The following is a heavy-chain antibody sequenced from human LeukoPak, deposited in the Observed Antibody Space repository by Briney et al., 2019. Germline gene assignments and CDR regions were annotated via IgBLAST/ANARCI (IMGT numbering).Heavy chain of an antibody. J-gene: IGHJ4*02. CDR3: AKDGAWLRFDD. CDR1: GFTFSDYY. D-gene: IGHD5-12*01. Sequence: GGSLRLSCAASGFTFSDYYMSWIRQAPGKGLEWVSYISSSGSTIYYADSVKGRFTISRDDSENTLYLQMKNLRAEDTAVYYCAKDGAWLRFDDWGQGILVSVSS. CDR2: ISSSGSTI. V-gene: IGHV3-11*01.